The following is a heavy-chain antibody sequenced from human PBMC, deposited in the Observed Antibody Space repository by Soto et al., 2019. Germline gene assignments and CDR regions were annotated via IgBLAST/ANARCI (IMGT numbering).Heavy chain of an antibody. Sequence: QFQLVQSGGEVKKPEASVTVSCKASGYTFINYHITWVRQAPGQGLEWMAWINTYNGMTDYAQKFQGRVTMTRDTSTSTAYMELRNLGSDDTAVYFCAKSPRGEMATDWGQGTLVTVSS. CDR3: AKSPRGEMATD. CDR2: INTYNGMT. V-gene: IGHV1-18*01. D-gene: IGHD5-12*01. J-gene: IGHJ4*02. CDR1: GYTFINYH.